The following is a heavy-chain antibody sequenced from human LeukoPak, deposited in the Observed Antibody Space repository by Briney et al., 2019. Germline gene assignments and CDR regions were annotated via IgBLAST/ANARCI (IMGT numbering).Heavy chain of an antibody. V-gene: IGHV4-34*01. CDR2: INHSGST. Sequence: SETLSLTCAVYGGSFSGYYWSWIRQPPGKGLEWLGEINHSGSTNYHPSLKSRVTISVDTSKTPFSLKLSSVTAADTAVYYCARLYSSGWYNDAFDIWGQGTMVTVSS. D-gene: IGHD6-19*01. CDR1: GGSFSGYY. J-gene: IGHJ3*02. CDR3: ARLYSSGWYNDAFDI.